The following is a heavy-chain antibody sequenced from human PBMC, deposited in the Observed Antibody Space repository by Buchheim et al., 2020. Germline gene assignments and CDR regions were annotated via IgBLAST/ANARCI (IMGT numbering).Heavy chain of an antibody. Sequence: QVQLVESGGGVVQPGRSLRLSCAASGFTFSSYGMHWVRQAPGKGLEWVAVISYDGGNKYYADSVKGRFTISRDNSKNTLYLQMNSLRAEDTAVYYCAKDRFHTIAADGMDVWGQGTT. D-gene: IGHD6-13*01. CDR3: AKDRFHTIAADGMDV. CDR2: ISYDGGNK. CDR1: GFTFSSYG. V-gene: IGHV3-30*18. J-gene: IGHJ6*02.